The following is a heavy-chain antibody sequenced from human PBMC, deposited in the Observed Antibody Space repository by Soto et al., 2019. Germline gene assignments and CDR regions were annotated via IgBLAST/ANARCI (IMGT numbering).Heavy chain of an antibody. V-gene: IGHV3-23*01. CDR3: AKGGISLVRGSFDY. J-gene: IGHJ4*02. CDR1: GFTLSSYA. CDR2: ISGSGANT. Sequence: GGSLRLSCAVSGFTLSSYAMSWVRQAPGKGLEWVSAISGSGANTYYADSVKGRFSISRDKSKNTLFLQMSSLRAEDTAVYYCAKGGISLVRGSFDYWGQGTLVTVSS. D-gene: IGHD3-10*01.